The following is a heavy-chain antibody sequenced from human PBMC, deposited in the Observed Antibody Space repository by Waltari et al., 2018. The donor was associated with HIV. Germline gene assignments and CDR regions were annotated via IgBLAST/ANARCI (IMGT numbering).Heavy chain of an antibody. D-gene: IGHD3-3*01. V-gene: IGHV4-38-2*02. CDR2: ISHSGTT. Sequence: QVQLQESGPGLVKPSETLSLTCSVSEYSITSGYYWGWIRPSPGRGLEWIGSISHSGTTVASPSLKSRITLFRNTSKNQFFLKLTSATAADTACYYCASTYYDHREGWYFDFWGQGRLVTVSS. CDR1: EYSITSGYY. J-gene: IGHJ4*02. CDR3: ASTYYDHREGWYFDF.